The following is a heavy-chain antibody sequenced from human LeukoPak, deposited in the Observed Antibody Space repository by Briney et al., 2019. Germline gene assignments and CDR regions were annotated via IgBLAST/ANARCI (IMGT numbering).Heavy chain of an antibody. J-gene: IGHJ3*02. V-gene: IGHV4-59*01. CDR1: GGSISSYY. D-gene: IGHD7-27*01. CDR3: ARFETGHDAFDI. CDR2: IYYSGST. Sequence: SETLSLTCTVSGGSISSYYWSWIRQPPGKGLEWIGYIYYSGSTNYNPSLKSRVTISVDTSKNQFSLKLSPVTAADTAVYYCARFETGHDAFDIWGQGTMVTVSS.